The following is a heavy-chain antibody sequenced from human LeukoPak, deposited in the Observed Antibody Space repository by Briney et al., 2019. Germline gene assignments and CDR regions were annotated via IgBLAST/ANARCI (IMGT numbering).Heavy chain of an antibody. D-gene: IGHD6-19*01. CDR3: ARDRVGVGSSGWEN. J-gene: IGHJ4*02. CDR1: GYTFTSYD. CDR2: MNPNSGNT. Sequence: ASVKVSCKASGYTFTSYDINWVRQATGQGLEGVGWMNPNSGNTGYTQKFQGRVTMTRDTSISTAYMELSSLTSDDTAVYYCARDRVGVGSSGWENWGQGTLVTVSS. V-gene: IGHV1-8*01.